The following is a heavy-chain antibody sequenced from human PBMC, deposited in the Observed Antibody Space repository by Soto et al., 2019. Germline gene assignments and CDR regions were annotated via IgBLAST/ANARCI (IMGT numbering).Heavy chain of an antibody. V-gene: IGHV4-39*01. CDR3: ASLRGSGGSLPLENDYYYGMDV. D-gene: IGHD2-15*01. Sequence: PSETLSLTCTVSGGSISSSSYYWGWIRQPPGKGLEWIGSIYYSGSTYYNPSLKSRVTISVDTSKNQFSLKLSSVTAADTAVYYCASLRGSGGSLPLENDYYYGMDVWGQGTTVTVSS. CDR1: GGSISSSSYY. J-gene: IGHJ6*02. CDR2: IYYSGST.